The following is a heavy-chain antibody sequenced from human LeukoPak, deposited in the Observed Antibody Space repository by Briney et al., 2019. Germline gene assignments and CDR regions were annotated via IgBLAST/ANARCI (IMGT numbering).Heavy chain of an antibody. J-gene: IGHJ6*03. Sequence: GGSLRLSCAASGFTFSSYSMNWVRQAPGKGLEWVSSISSSSSYIYYADSVKGRFTISRDNAKNSLYLQMNSLRAEDTAVYYCARDIYGSGSYFYYYYYMDVWGKGTTVTVSS. CDR2: ISSSSSYI. CDR3: ARDIYGSGSYFYYYYYMDV. CDR1: GFTFSSYS. V-gene: IGHV3-21*01. D-gene: IGHD3-10*01.